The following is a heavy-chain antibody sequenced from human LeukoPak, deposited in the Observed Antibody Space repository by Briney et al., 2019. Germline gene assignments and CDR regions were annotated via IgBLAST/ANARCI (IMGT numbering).Heavy chain of an antibody. CDR3: ARDVGGAGSQ. J-gene: IGHJ4*02. V-gene: IGHV3-74*01. CDR1: GFTLSRYW. CDR2: IDEHGATI. Sequence: PRGSLRLSCAASGFTLSRYWMHWVRQAPGEGLVWVSRIDEHGATIHYADSVRDGFTLSRHNAKNTLYIHMNSLRAEDTAMYYCARDVGGAGSQWGQGSLVTVSS. D-gene: IGHD3-10*01.